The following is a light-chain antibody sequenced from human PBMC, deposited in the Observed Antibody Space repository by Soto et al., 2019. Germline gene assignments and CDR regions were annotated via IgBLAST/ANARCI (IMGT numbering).Light chain of an antibody. J-gene: IGLJ1*01. V-gene: IGLV2-14*01. CDR3: SSYTSSSTHL. CDR2: DVS. Sequence: SATTQPSPLAGTPGQPITISCTDNSSDVGGYNYVSWYQQHPGKAPKLMIYDVSNRPSGVSNRFSGSKSGNTASLTISGLQAEDEADYYCSSYTSSSTHLFGTGTKVTVL. CDR1: SSDVGGYNY.